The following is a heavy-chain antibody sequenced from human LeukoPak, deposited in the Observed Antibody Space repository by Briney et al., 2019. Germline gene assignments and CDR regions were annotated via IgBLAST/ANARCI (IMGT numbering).Heavy chain of an antibody. V-gene: IGHV1-2*02. CDR1: GYTFTGYY. Sequence: GASVTVSCKASGYTFTGYYMHWVRQAPGQGLEWMGWINPNSGGTNYAQKFQGRVTMTRDTSISTAYMELSRLRSDDTAVYYCARDLDGLRYFDWFMGDWFDPWGQGTLVTVSS. D-gene: IGHD3-9*01. J-gene: IGHJ5*02. CDR2: INPNSGGT. CDR3: ARDLDGLRYFDWFMGDWFDP.